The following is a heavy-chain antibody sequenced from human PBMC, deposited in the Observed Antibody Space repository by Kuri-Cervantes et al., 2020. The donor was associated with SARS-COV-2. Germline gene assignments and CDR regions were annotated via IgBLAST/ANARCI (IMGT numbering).Heavy chain of an antibody. CDR2: ISGSGGST. Sequence: ETLSLTCAASGFTFSSYEMNWVRQAPGKGLEWVSAISGSGGSTYYADSVKGRFTISRDNSKNTLYLQMNSLRAEDTAVYYCAKTEQMGGAFDIWGQGTMVTVSS. CDR3: AKTEQMGGAFDI. D-gene: IGHD6-13*01. V-gene: IGHV3-23*01. CDR1: GFTFSSYE. J-gene: IGHJ3*02.